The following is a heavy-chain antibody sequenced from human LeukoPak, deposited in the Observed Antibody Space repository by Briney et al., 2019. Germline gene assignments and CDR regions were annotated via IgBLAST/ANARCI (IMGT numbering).Heavy chain of an antibody. CDR2: IIPIFGTA. D-gene: IGHD3-22*01. J-gene: IGHJ3*02. CDR1: GGTFSSYA. V-gene: IGHV1-69*05. CDR3: APIYDSNDYTISDAFDI. Sequence: ASVKVSCKASGGTFSSYAISWVRQAPGQGLEWMGGIIPIFGTANYAQKFQGRVTITTDESTSTAYMELSSLRSEDTAVYYCAPIYDSNDYTISDAFDIWGQGTMVTVSS.